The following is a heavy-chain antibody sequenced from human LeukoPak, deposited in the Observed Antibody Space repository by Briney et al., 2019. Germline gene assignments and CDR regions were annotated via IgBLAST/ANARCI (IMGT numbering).Heavy chain of an antibody. CDR2: ISHDGNNR. CDR3: ARPYCSSSSCYDVYYYYYMDV. V-gene: IGHV3-30*04. CDR1: GFSFSTYA. Sequence: PGRSLRLSCAASGFSFSTYAMHWVRQASGKGLEWAAVISHDGNNRYYADSVKGRFTVSRDNSKNTLHLQMYSLRAEDTAVYYCARPYCSSSSCYDVYYYYYMDVWGKGTTVTV. J-gene: IGHJ6*03. D-gene: IGHD2-2*01.